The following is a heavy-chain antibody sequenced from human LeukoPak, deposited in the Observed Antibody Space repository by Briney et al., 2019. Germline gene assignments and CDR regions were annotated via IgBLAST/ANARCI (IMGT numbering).Heavy chain of an antibody. Sequence: SETLSLTCTVSGGSISSHYWSWIRQPPGKGLEWIGYIYYSGSTNYNPSLKSRVTISVDTSKNQFPLKLSSVTAADTAVYYCARMSDYYDSSGYAWSLFDPWGQGTLVTVSS. J-gene: IGHJ5*02. CDR1: GGSISSHY. D-gene: IGHD3-22*01. CDR3: ARMSDYYDSSGYAWSLFDP. V-gene: IGHV4-59*11. CDR2: IYYSGST.